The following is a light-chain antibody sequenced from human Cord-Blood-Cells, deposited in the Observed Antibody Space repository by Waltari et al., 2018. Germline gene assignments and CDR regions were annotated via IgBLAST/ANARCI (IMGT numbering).Light chain of an antibody. V-gene: IGLV2-14*01. CDR2: DVS. J-gene: IGLJ3*02. CDR3: SSYTSSSTWV. Sequence: QSVLTQPASVSGSPGQSITISCTGTSSDVCGYNYVSWYQQHPGKAPKLMIYDVSKRPSGVSNRFSGSKSGNTASLTISGLQAEDEADYYCSSYTSSSTWVFGGGTKLTVL. CDR1: SSDVCGYNY.